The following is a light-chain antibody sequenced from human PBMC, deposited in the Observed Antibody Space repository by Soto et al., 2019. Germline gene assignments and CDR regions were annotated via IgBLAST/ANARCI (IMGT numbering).Light chain of an antibody. J-gene: IGKJ1*01. V-gene: IGKV3-20*01. CDR2: AAS. Sequence: EIVLTQSTGTLSLSPGDRATLSCRASQNLGSGYLAWYQQKPGQAPRILIYAASSRATGIPDRFSGSGSGTDFSLTISSLEPEDFAVYYCQQYDTSPRTFGQGTKVDIK. CDR1: QNLGSGY. CDR3: QQYDTSPRT.